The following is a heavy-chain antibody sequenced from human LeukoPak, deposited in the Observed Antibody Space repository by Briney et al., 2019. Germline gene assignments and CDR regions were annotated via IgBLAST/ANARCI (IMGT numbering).Heavy chain of an antibody. CDR3: ASSRDGYSYYYFDS. CDR1: GVSIRSYY. D-gene: IGHD5-24*01. Sequence: PSETLSLTCTVSGVSIRSYYWSWIRQPPGKGLEWIGYIYTGGSTNSNPSLKSRVTTSVDTSKNQFSLKLTSVTAADTAVYYCASSRDGYSYYYFDSWGQGTLATVSS. J-gene: IGHJ4*02. V-gene: IGHV4-4*09. CDR2: IYTGGST.